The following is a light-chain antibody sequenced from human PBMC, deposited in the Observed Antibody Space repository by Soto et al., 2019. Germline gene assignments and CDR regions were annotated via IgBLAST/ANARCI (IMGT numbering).Light chain of an antibody. V-gene: IGLV2-14*01. Sequence: QSALTQPASVSGSPGQSITISCTGTSSGVGGYNYVSWYQQYPGKAPKLMIHDVSNRPSGVSNRFSGSKSGNTASLTISGLQAEDEADYYCSSYTSSIYVLFGGGTKLTVL. CDR2: DVS. CDR3: SSYTSSIYVL. CDR1: SSGVGGYNY. J-gene: IGLJ2*01.